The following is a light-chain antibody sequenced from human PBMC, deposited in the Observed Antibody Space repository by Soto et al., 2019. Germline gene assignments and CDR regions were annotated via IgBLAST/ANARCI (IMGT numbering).Light chain of an antibody. Sequence: DIVLTQSPATLSLSPGERATLSCRASQTVVGFLAWYQQKPGQAPRLLIYDASNRAAAIPARFSGSGSGTDYTLTISSLEPEEFAIYYCQQRASWPWPFGQGTK. CDR3: QQRASWPWP. J-gene: IGKJ1*01. V-gene: IGKV3-11*01. CDR2: DAS. CDR1: QTVVGF.